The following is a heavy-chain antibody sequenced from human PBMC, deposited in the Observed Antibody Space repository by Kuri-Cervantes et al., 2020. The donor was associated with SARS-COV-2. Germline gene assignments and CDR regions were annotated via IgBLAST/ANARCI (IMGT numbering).Heavy chain of an antibody. CDR2: IIPIFGTA. CDR3: ARDRGQLGIGVDYYYYMDV. CDR1: GGTFSSYS. J-gene: IGHJ6*03. Sequence: SVKVSCKASGGTFSSYSISWVRQAPGQGLEWMGGIIPIFGTANYAQKFQGRVTITTDESTSTAYMELSSLRSEDTAVYYCARDRGQLGIGVDYYYYMDVWGKGNMVNVAS. V-gene: IGHV1-69*05. D-gene: IGHD7-27*01.